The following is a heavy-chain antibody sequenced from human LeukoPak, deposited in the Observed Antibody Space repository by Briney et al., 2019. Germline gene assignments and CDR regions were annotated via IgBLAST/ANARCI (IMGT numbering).Heavy chain of an antibody. Sequence: SETLSLTCTVSGGSISSYYWGWIRQLPGKGLECIGYIFYTGTTYYNPSLKSRVTVSIDTSTNQFSLKLSSVTAADTAVYYCARTTVTSLGAFDFWGRGTMITVSS. CDR2: IFYTGTT. V-gene: IGHV4-59*06. D-gene: IGHD4-17*01. J-gene: IGHJ3*01. CDR1: GGSISSYY. CDR3: ARTTVTSLGAFDF.